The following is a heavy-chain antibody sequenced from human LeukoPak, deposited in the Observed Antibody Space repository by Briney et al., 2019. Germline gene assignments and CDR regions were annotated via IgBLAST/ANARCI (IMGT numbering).Heavy chain of an antibody. D-gene: IGHD3-3*01. CDR3: AKGNNDFWSGYPRLSYFDY. Sequence: GGSLRLSCAASGFTFSTYAMNWVRQAPGKGLEWVSGITGVGDRTYYADSVKGRFTIPRDNSKNMLFLQINSLRAEDTAVYYCAKGNNDFWSGYPRLSYFDYWGQGTLVTVSS. CDR2: ITGVGDRT. J-gene: IGHJ4*02. V-gene: IGHV3-23*01. CDR1: GFTFSTYA.